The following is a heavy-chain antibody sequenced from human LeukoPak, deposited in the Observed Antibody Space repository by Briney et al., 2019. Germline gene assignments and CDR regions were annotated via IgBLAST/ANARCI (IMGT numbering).Heavy chain of an antibody. V-gene: IGHV1-18*01. D-gene: IGHD3-10*01. Sequence: ASVKVSCKASGYTFTSYGISWVRQDPGQGLEWMGWISAYNGNTNYAQKLQGRVTMTTDTSTSTAYMELRSLRSDDTAVYYCARAPGVLLWFGELSPTDYWGQGTLVTVSS. CDR1: GYTFTSYG. CDR3: ARAPGVLLWFGELSPTDY. J-gene: IGHJ4*02. CDR2: ISAYNGNT.